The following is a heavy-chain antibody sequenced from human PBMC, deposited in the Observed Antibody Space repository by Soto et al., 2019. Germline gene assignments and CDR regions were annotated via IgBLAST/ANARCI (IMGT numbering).Heavy chain of an antibody. Sequence: EVQVLESGGGLVQPGGSLRLSCAASGFTFSSYAMSWVRQAPGKGLEWVSTITGSGGSTYYADSVKGRFTISRDNSKNTLFLQMNSLRAEDTAVYYCAKVSGDYARVYFDCWGQGTLVTVSS. CDR2: ITGSGGST. V-gene: IGHV3-23*01. CDR1: GFTFSSYA. D-gene: IGHD3-16*01. CDR3: AKVSGDYARVYFDC. J-gene: IGHJ4*02.